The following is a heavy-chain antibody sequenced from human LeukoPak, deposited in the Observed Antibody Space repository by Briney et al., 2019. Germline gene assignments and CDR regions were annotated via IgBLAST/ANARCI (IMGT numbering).Heavy chain of an antibody. CDR3: ARDFGRYSGYDFDF. CDR1: GXTFTSYF. D-gene: IGHD5-12*01. CDR2: INPNSGAT. V-gene: IGHV1-2*02. Sequence: KPGASVKVSCTASGXTFTSYFMHWMRQAPGQGLEWMAWINPNSGATNYAPKFQGRVTLTRDTSITTAYMELSRLRSDDTAVYYCARDFGRYSGYDFDFWGQGTLVTVSS. J-gene: IGHJ4*02.